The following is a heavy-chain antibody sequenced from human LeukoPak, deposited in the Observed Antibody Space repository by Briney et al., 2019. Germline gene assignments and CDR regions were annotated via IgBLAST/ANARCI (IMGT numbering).Heavy chain of an antibody. CDR3: ARDKTEQWLVLEAFDI. J-gene: IGHJ3*02. CDR1: GFTFSSYW. Sequence: GGSLRLSCAASGFTFSSYWMAWVRQTPGKGLEWVSSISATSSYIYYADSARGRFTISRDNAKNSLYLQMNSLRAEDTAVYYCARDKTEQWLVLEAFDIWGQGTVVTVSS. V-gene: IGHV3-21*01. CDR2: ISATSSYI. D-gene: IGHD6-19*01.